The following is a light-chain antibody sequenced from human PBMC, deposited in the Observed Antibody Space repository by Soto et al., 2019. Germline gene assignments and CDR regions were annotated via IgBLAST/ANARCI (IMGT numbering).Light chain of an antibody. J-gene: IGKJ1*01. CDR3: QQYNSYSPT. CDR2: KAS. V-gene: IGKV1-5*03. Sequence: DIQMTQSPSTLSASVGDRVTITCRASQSISTWLAWYQQKPGKAPNLLIYKASSLETGVPSRFSGSGSGTEFTLTISSLQPDDFATYYCQQYNSYSPTFGQGTKVDIK. CDR1: QSISTW.